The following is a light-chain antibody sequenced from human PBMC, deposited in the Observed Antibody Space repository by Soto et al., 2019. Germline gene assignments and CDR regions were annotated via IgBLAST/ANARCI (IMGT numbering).Light chain of an antibody. Sequence: EMAMTQSPATLSVSPGERATLSCRASQSVSSSYLAWYQQKPGQAPRLLIYGASSRATGIPDRFSGSGSGTDFTLTISRLEPEDFAVYYCQQYDTSPRTFGQGTKVDIK. CDR1: QSVSSSY. V-gene: IGKV3-20*01. CDR3: QQYDTSPRT. J-gene: IGKJ1*01. CDR2: GAS.